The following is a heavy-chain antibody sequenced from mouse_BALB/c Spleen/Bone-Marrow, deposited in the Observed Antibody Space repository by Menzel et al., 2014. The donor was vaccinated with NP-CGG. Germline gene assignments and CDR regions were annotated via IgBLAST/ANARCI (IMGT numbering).Heavy chain of an antibody. D-gene: IGHD1-1*01. CDR1: GFTFSSYG. CDR3: ARVYGWYFDV. J-gene: IGHJ1*01. CDR2: INNNGGST. Sequence: EVKVVESGGGLVQPGGSLKLSRVASGFTFSSYGMSWVRQTPDKRLELVATINNNGGSTYYPDSVKGQFTISRDNAKSTLYLQMSSLKSEDTAMYYCARVYGWYFDVWGAGTTVTVSS. V-gene: IGHV5-6-3*01.